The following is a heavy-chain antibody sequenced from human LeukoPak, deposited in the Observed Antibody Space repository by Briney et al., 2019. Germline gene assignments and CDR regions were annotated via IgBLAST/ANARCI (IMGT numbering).Heavy chain of an antibody. Sequence: GESLKISCKGSGNSFTTYWIGWVRQTPGKGLEWMGIIYPGDSDTRYNPSFQGQVTISADKSISTAYLQWSSLKASDTAIYFCARQYCSGGSCYPDTFGIWGQGTMVTVSS. D-gene: IGHD2-15*01. J-gene: IGHJ3*02. CDR1: GNSFTTYW. CDR2: IYPGDSDT. CDR3: ARQYCSGGSCYPDTFGI. V-gene: IGHV5-51*01.